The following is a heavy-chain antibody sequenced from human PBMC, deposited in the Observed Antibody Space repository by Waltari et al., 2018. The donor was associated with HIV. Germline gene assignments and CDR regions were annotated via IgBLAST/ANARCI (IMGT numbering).Heavy chain of an antibody. CDR3: ARAVYDSSGYYLDF. D-gene: IGHD3-22*01. CDR2: ISSSGGTT. J-gene: IGHJ4*02. V-gene: IGHV3-11*01. Sequence: QVHLVKSGGGMVKPGGSLRLSCAASGFTFSDYYRSWIRQAPGKGLEWVSYISSSGGTTYYADSVQGRFTISRDNANNSLFLQMTRLRVDDTATYYCARAVYDSSGYYLDFWGQGSLVAVSS. CDR1: GFTFSDYY.